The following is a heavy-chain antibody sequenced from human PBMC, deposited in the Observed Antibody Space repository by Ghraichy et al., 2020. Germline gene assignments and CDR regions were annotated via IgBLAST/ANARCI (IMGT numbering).Heavy chain of an antibody. V-gene: IGHV3-7*01. CDR2: IKEDGSGE. CDR3: ATGTYGGNGY. J-gene: IGHJ4*02. CDR1: GFTFNNHC. Sequence: ESLNISCAASGFTFNNHCMNWVRQAPGKGLEWVASIKEDGSGEYYVDSVKGRFTISRDNAKNSLYLQMNSLRVEDTAVYFCATGTYGGNGYWGQGTLVTVSS. D-gene: IGHD4-23*01.